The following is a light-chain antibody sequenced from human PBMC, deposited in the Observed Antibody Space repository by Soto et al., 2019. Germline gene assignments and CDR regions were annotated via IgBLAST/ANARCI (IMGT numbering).Light chain of an antibody. J-gene: IGLJ2*01. Sequence: QPVLTQSPSASASLGASVKLTCTLSSGHSDYGIAWHQQQPDKGPRYLMKLNRDGRHNKGDGIPDRFSGSSSGAERYLTIASLQSDDEADYSFQTWDTVVVFGGGTKLTVL. CDR3: QTWDTVVV. V-gene: IGLV4-69*01. CDR1: SGHSDYG. CDR2: LNRDGRH.